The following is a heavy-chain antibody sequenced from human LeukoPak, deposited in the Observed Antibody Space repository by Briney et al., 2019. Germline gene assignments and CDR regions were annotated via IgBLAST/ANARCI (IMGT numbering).Heavy chain of an antibody. V-gene: IGHV1-69*04. J-gene: IGHJ4*02. D-gene: IGHD1-26*01. CDR2: ITPILGIA. CDR1: GGTFSSYA. Sequence: SVKVSCKASGGTFSSYAISWVRQAPGQGLEWMGRITPILGIANYAQKFQGRVTITADKSTSTAYMELSSLRSEDTAVYYCARDPTSYIVGATYFDYWGQGTLVTVSS. CDR3: ARDPTSYIVGATYFDY.